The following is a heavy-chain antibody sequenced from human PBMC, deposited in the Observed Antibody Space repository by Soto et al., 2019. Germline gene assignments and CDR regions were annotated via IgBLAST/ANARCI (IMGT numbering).Heavy chain of an antibody. D-gene: IGHD4-17*01. CDR2: ISDAAGSA. Sequence: GGSLRLSCVASGFTFSSYAMSWVRQVPGKGLEWVSTISDAAGSAYYVDSVKGRFTISRDNSKKALYLQMNSLRAEDSAVYYCARPYGGKIGDAPDLWGPGTMVTVSS. V-gene: IGHV3-23*01. CDR3: ARPYGGKIGDAPDL. J-gene: IGHJ3*01. CDR1: GFTFSSYA.